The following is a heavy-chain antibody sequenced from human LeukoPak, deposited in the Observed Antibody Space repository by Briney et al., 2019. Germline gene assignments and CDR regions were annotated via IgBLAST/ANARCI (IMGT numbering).Heavy chain of an antibody. D-gene: IGHD3-22*01. V-gene: IGHV3-48*01. CDR2: ISGSSTTI. CDR1: GFTFSSYY. J-gene: IGHJ3*02. Sequence: PGGSLRLSCAASGFTFSSYYMSWVRQAPGKGLEWVSYISGSSTTIYYSDSVKGRFTVSRDNARNSLYLQMNSLRAEDTAVYYCARDTYYYDSSGFYDAFDIWGQGTMVTVSS. CDR3: ARDTYYYDSSGFYDAFDI.